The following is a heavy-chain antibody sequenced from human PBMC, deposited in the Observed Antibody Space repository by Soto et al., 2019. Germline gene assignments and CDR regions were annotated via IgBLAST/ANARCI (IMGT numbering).Heavy chain of an antibody. J-gene: IGHJ4*02. CDR1: GYTFTSYG. CDR3: ARERGELPPDH. CDR2: IRPYNGNT. D-gene: IGHD1-26*01. V-gene: IGHV1-18*01. Sequence: ASVKVSCKASGYTFTSYGISWVRQAPGQGLEWMGWIRPYNGNTNSAQKLQGRVSMTTDTSTTTAYMDLTSLTSGDTAMYYCARERGELPPDHWGQGTLVTVSS.